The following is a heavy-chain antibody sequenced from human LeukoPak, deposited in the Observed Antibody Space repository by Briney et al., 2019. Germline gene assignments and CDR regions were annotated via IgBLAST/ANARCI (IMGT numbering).Heavy chain of an antibody. CDR3: AKVAAAGTLIWDY. Sequence: GGSLRLSCAASGFTLSSYAMNWVRQAPGKGLEWVSGISGSGGSTYYADSVKGRFTISRDNSKNTLYLQMNSLRAEDTAVYYCAKVAAAGTLIWDYWGQGTLVTVSS. CDR2: ISGSGGST. CDR1: GFTLSSYA. D-gene: IGHD6-13*01. J-gene: IGHJ4*02. V-gene: IGHV3-23*01.